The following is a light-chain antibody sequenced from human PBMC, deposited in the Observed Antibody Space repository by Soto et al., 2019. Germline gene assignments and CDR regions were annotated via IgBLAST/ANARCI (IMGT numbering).Light chain of an antibody. CDR2: DVS. V-gene: IGLV2-14*01. CDR3: SSYTSGSLGV. CDR1: SSDVGGYNY. Sequence: QSALTQPASVSGSPGQSIAISCTGTSSDVGGYNYVSWYQQHPGKTPNLMIYDVSNRPSGVSNRFSGSKSGNTASLTISGLKAEDGADYYCSSYTSGSLGVFGGGTKLTVL. J-gene: IGLJ3*02.